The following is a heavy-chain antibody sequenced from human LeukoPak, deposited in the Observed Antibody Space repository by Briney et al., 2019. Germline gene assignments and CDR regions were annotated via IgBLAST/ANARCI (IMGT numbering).Heavy chain of an antibody. CDR1: GYTFTNGD. V-gene: IGHV1-18*01. CDR2: ISVYNGNT. CDR3: AKDATPENGSGSL. D-gene: IGHD3-10*01. J-gene: IGHJ4*02. Sequence: ASVKVSCKASGYTFTNGDINWVRQAPGQGLEWMGWISVYNGNTNYAQKVQDRVPMTTDTSTSTAYMELRSLRSDDTAVYYCAKDATPENGSGSLGGQGTLVTVSS.